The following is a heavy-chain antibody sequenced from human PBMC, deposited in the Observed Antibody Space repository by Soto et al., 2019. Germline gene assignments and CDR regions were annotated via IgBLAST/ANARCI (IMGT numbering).Heavy chain of an antibody. CDR1: GGSIRTYY. Sequence: QVQLQESGPGLVKPSETLSLTCTVSGGSIRTYYWSWIRQPPGKGLEWIGYIYYTGGSPTYNPSLTRRLETSVDTSTHQFSLTLTSVTAADTAVYYCARPGGFYQAFDSWGQGTLVTVSS. D-gene: IGHD3-22*01. CDR2: IYYTGGSP. V-gene: IGHV4-59*08. J-gene: IGHJ4*02. CDR3: ARPGGFYQAFDS.